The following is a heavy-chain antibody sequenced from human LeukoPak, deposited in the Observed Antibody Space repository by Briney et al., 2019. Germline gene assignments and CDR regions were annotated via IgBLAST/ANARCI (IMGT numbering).Heavy chain of an antibody. Sequence: GESLKISCKGSGYSFTSYWIGWVRQLPGKGLEGLGIFYPGDSDTRYSPSFQGQVTISADKSISTAYLRWSSLKASDTAMYYCARLRGTYDSSGWTPFDYWGQGTLVTVSS. J-gene: IGHJ4*02. CDR1: GYSFTSYW. D-gene: IGHD3-22*01. CDR3: ARLRGTYDSSGWTPFDY. V-gene: IGHV5-51*01. CDR2: FYPGDSDT.